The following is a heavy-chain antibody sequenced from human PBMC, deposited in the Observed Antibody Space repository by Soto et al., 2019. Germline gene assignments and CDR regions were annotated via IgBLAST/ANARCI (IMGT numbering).Heavy chain of an antibody. CDR3: ARDEYGYGDSYDS. D-gene: IGHD5-12*01. J-gene: IGHJ4*02. CDR2: MHTSGST. V-gene: IGHV4-4*07. Sequence: SETLSLTCIVSGVSISTYHWSWIRQPAGKGLEWIGRMHTSGSTNYNPSLKSRVSMSGDTSKNHFSLKVSSVTAADTAVYYCARDEYGYGDSYDSWGQGTLVT. CDR1: GVSISTYH.